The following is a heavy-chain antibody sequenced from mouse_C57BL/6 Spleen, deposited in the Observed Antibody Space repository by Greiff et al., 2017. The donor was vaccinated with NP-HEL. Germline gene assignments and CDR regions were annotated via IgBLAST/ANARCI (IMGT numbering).Heavy chain of an antibody. Sequence: VQLQQSGGDLVKPGGSLKLSCAASGFTFSSYGMSWVRQTPDKRLEWVATISSGGSYTYYPDSVKGRFTISRDNAKNTLYLQMSSLKSEDTAMYYCARHYDYDEKPWFAYWGQGTLVTVSA. V-gene: IGHV5-6*01. J-gene: IGHJ3*01. CDR1: GFTFSSYG. CDR2: ISSGGSYT. D-gene: IGHD2-4*01. CDR3: ARHYDYDEKPWFAY.